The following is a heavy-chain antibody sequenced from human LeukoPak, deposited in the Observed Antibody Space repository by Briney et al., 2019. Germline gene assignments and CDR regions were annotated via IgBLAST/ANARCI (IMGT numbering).Heavy chain of an antibody. Sequence: PGGSLRLSCAASGFTFSSYGMHWVRQAPGKGLEWVAFIRYDGSNKYYADSVKGRFTISRDNSKNTLYLQMNSLRAEDTAVYYCAKDTQWLAPYYFDYWGQGTLVTVSS. J-gene: IGHJ4*02. CDR2: IRYDGSNK. D-gene: IGHD6-19*01. V-gene: IGHV3-30*02. CDR1: GFTFSSYG. CDR3: AKDTQWLAPYYFDY.